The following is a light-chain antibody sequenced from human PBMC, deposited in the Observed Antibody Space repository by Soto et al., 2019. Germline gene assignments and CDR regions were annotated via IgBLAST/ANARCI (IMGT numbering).Light chain of an antibody. CDR2: KAS. J-gene: IGKJ5*01. V-gene: IGKV1-5*03. Sequence: DIQMTQSPSTLSASVEDRVTITCRASQSIYSWLAWYQQKPGKAPKLLIYKASSLESGVPSRFSGSGSGTDFTLTISTLQPDDFATYYCQQSYNTLITFGQGTRLEIK. CDR3: QQSYNTLIT. CDR1: QSIYSW.